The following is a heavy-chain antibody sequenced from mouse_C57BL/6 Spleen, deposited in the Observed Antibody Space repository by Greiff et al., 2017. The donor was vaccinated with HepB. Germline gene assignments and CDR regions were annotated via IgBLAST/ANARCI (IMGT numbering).Heavy chain of an antibody. D-gene: IGHD1-1*01. CDR1: GFTFSSYS. CDR3: ARVITTVVAPFDY. V-gene: IGHV5-6*01. Sequence: EVQLVESGGDLVKPGGSLKLSCAASGFTFSSYSMSWVRQTPDKRLEWVATISSGGSYTYYPDSVKGRYTISRDNAKNTLYLQMSSLKSEDTAMYYCARVITTVVAPFDYWGQGTTLTVSS. CDR2: ISSGGSYT. J-gene: IGHJ2*01.